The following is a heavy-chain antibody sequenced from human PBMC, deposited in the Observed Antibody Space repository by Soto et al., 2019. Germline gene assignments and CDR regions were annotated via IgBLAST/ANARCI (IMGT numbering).Heavy chain of an antibody. CDR3: ARDDSIAAAGSGYPDY. J-gene: IGHJ4*02. Sequence: GGSLRLSCAASGFTFSSYSMNWVRQAPGKGLEWVSSISSSSSYIYYADSVKGRFTISRDNAKNSLYLQMNGLRAEDTAVYYCARDDSIAAAGSGYPDYWGQGTLVTVSS. V-gene: IGHV3-21*01. CDR2: ISSSSSYI. CDR1: GFTFSSYS. D-gene: IGHD6-13*01.